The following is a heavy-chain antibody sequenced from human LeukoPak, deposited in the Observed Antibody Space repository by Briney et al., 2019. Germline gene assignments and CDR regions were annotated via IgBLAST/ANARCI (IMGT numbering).Heavy chain of an antibody. CDR2: INHSGST. D-gene: IGHD3-22*01. J-gene: IGHJ4*02. CDR3: ARVGYDSSGG. CDR1: GGSFSGYY. Sequence: SETLSLTCAVYGGSFSGYYWSWIRQPPGKGLEWIGEINHSGSTNYNPSLKSRVTISVDTSKNQFSLKLSSVTAADTAVYYCARVGYDSSGGWGQGNLVTVSS. V-gene: IGHV4-34*01.